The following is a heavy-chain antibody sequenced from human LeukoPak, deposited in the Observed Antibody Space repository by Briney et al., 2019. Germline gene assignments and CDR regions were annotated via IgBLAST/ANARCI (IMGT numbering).Heavy chain of an antibody. CDR3: AKDVEVFYVLTDFSPYDMDV. CDR2: IGGSGDNA. J-gene: IGHJ6*02. Sequence: GGSLRLSCAASGFTFSSYWMSWVRQAPGKGLEWVSTIGGSGDNAYYADSVKGRFTISRDKSKKTLYLQMNSLRAEDTAIYYCAKDVEVFYVLTDFSPYDMDVWGQGTTVTVSS. D-gene: IGHD2/OR15-2a*01. CDR1: GFTFSSYW. V-gene: IGHV3-23*01.